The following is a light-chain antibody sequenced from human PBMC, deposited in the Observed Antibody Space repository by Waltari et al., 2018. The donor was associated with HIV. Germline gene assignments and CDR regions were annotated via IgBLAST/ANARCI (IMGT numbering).Light chain of an antibody. J-gene: IGLJ3*02. CDR3: SSYAGNYNLV. Sequence: QSALTQPPSASGSPGQSVTISCTGSSSDIGGYDFVSWFQQHPGKSPKLMIYEVYTRPSGVPDRFSGPKSGNTASLTVSGLQAEDEAYYHCSSYAGNYNLVFGGGTKLTVL. V-gene: IGLV2-8*01. CDR2: EVY. CDR1: SSDIGGYDF.